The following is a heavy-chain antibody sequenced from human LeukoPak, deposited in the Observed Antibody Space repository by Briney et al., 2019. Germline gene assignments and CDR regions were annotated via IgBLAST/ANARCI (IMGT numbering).Heavy chain of an antibody. V-gene: IGHV3-48*01. Sequence: QSGGSLRLSCAASGFTFSIFSMNWVRQAPGKGLEWVSYISSSTSAIYYADSVKGRFTISRDNANNSLYLQMNSLRAEDTAVYYCARGRTGTAWNWFDPWGQGTLVTVSS. CDR2: ISSSTSAI. CDR1: GFTFSIFS. CDR3: ARGRTGTAWNWFDP. J-gene: IGHJ5*02. D-gene: IGHD1-1*01.